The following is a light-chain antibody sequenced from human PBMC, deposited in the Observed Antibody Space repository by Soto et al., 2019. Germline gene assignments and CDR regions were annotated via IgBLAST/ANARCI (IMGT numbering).Light chain of an antibody. J-gene: IGKJ2*01. CDR2: AAS. V-gene: IGKV1-39*01. Sequence: DIQMTQSPSSLSASVGDRVTITCRASQNIIFYLNWYQQEPGKAPKLLIYAASNLQSGVPSRFSVSGSGTDFTLTISNLEPEDFAVYYCQQYGGSPRYTFGQGTKLEIK. CDR1: QNIIFY. CDR3: QQYGGSPRYT.